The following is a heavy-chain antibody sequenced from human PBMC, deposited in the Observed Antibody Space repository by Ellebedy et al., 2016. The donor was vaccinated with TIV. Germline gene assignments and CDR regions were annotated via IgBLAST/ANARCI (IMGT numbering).Heavy chain of an antibody. Sequence: GESLKISCAASGFTFTDFHMHWVRQAPGTGLEWVAVIWFDGSLTFYADSVKGRFTLSRDNSKNMLYLQMDNLRVEDTALYYCARKLLGGQGDMDVWGQGTTVTVSS. D-gene: IGHD1-26*01. CDR3: ARKLLGGQGDMDV. CDR2: IWFDGSLT. V-gene: IGHV3-33*01. J-gene: IGHJ6*02. CDR1: GFTFTDFH.